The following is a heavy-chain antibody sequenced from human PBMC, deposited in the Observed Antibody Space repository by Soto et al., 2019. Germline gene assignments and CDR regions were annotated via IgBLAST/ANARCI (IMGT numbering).Heavy chain of an antibody. J-gene: IGHJ6*02. CDR1: GFTFRDYY. Sequence: QEQLVESGGGLVKPGGSLRLSCEASGFTFRDYYMSWIRQAPGKGLEWISYISSGGSSKFYTESVKGRFTISRDIAKNSLYLQMDGLRVEHTGVYFCARRGPLNNIEVVPDYFGLDVWGQGTTVTVSS. CDR3: ARRGPLNNIEVVPDYFGLDV. CDR2: ISSGGSSK. D-gene: IGHD2-15*01. V-gene: IGHV3-11*01.